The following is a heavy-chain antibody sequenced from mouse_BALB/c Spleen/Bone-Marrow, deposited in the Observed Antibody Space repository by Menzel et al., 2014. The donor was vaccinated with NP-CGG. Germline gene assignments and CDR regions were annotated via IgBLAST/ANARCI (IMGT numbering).Heavy chain of an antibody. J-gene: IGHJ3*01. V-gene: IGHV1S41*01. CDR3: ARGDDYDPFAY. CDR2: IAPGSGST. Sequence: DLVKPGASVLLSCKASGYTFTSCWINLIKQRPGQGLERIGRIAPGSGSTYYNEMFKDKATLTVDTSSSTAYIQLSSLSSEDSAGYFCARGDDYDPFAYWGQGTLGTGSA. D-gene: IGHD2-4*01. CDR1: GYTFTSCW.